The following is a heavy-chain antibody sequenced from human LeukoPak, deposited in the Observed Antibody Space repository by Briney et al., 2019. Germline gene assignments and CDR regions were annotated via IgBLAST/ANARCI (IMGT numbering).Heavy chain of an antibody. Sequence: SETLSLTCAVYGGSFCGYYWSWIRQPPGKGLEWIGEINHSGSTNYNPSLKSRVTISVDTSKNQFSLKLSSVTAADTAVYYCARDAYDFWSGERDYWGQGTLVTVSS. D-gene: IGHD3-3*01. J-gene: IGHJ4*02. V-gene: IGHV4-34*01. CDR1: GGSFCGYY. CDR2: INHSGST. CDR3: ARDAYDFWSGERDY.